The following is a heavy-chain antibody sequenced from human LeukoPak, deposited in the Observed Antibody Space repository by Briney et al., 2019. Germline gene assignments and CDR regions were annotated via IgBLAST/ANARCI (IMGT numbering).Heavy chain of an antibody. CDR3: ARGSAASCSGSFCYPFDY. J-gene: IGHJ4*02. Sequence: GGSLRLSCTTSGFTFSSFAMNWVRQAPGKGLECVSIITGSDGSTYYADSVKGRFTISRDNSKNTLYLQMNSLRAEDTALYYCARGSAASCSGSFCYPFDYWGQGTLVTVSS. CDR2: ITGSDGST. CDR1: GFTFSSFA. D-gene: IGHD2-15*01. V-gene: IGHV3-23*01.